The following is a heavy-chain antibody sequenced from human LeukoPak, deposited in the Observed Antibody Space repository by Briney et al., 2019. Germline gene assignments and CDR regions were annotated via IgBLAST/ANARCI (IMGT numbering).Heavy chain of an antibody. D-gene: IGHD3-10*01. V-gene: IGHV4-61*01. CDR1: GGSLYSGTYY. CDR3: ARANYGSGSYPPDF. J-gene: IGHJ4*02. CDR2: IYYSGST. Sequence: PSQTLSLTRTVCGGSLYSGTYYWSWIRHPPGKGLEWIGCIYYSGSTNYNPSLKSRVTISVDTSKNQFSLKLSSVTAADTAVYYCARANYGSGSYPPDFWGQGTLVTVSS.